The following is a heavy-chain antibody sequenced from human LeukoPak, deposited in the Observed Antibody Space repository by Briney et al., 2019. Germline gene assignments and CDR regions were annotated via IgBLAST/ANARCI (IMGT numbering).Heavy chain of an antibody. V-gene: IGHV3-9*01. Sequence: GGSLTLSCPASGFTFHDYAMHWVRHPLGKGLDWVSGISWNSGSIGYADSVKGRFTISRDNAKNSLYRQMNSLRAEDTALYYCAKSYRAYSSGWLGFDYWGQGTLVTVSS. D-gene: IGHD6-19*01. CDR3: AKSYRAYSSGWLGFDY. CDR1: GFTFHDYA. J-gene: IGHJ4*02. CDR2: ISWNSGSI.